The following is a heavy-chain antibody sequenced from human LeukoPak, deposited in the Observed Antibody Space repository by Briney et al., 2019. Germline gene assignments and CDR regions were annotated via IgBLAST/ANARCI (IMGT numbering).Heavy chain of an antibody. V-gene: IGHV4-59*01. D-gene: IGHD2/OR15-2a*01. J-gene: IGHJ3*02. CDR1: GGPMSRYY. CDR2: IYYSGST. CDR3: ARPNTYDVGNNAFDI. Sequence: SETLSLTCTVSGGPMSRYYWTWIRQSPGKELEWIGYIYYSGSTHCNPSLKSRVTMSVDTSKSQFSLKLSSVTAADTAVYYCARPNTYDVGNNAFDIWGQGTMVTVSS.